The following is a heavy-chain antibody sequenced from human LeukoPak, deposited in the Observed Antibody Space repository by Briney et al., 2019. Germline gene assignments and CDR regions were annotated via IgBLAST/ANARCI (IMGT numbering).Heavy chain of an antibody. CDR1: GFTFSSHW. J-gene: IGHJ4*02. V-gene: IGHV3-74*01. CDR3: GRDYWYLPDY. CDR2: INGDGSST. D-gene: IGHD6-13*01. Sequence: PGGSLRLSCAASGFTFSSHWMHWVRHAPGKGLVWVSRINGDGSSTTYADSVKGRFTISRDNAKNTLYLQMNSLIAEDTAVYYCGRDYWYLPDYWGQGTLVTVSS.